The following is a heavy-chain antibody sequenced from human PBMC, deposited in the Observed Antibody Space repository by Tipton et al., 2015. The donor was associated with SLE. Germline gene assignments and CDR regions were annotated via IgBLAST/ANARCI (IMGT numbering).Heavy chain of an antibody. D-gene: IGHD5-24*01. CDR3: ARDVDGYNGYFDL. CDR1: GGSISSGGYY. CDR2: IYYSGST. V-gene: IGHV4-31*03. J-gene: IGHJ2*01. Sequence: TLSLTCTVSGGSISSGGYYWSWIRQHPGKGLEWIGYIYYSGSTYYNPSLKSRVTISVDTSKNQFSLKLSSVTAADTAVYYCARDVDGYNGYFDLWGRGTLVTVSS.